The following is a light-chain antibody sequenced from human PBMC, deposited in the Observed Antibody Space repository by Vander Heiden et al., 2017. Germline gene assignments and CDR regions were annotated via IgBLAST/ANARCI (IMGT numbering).Light chain of an antibody. V-gene: IGLV3-9*01. CDR2: RDS. Sequence: SNDLTQPLSVSVALGQTATISCGGNNIGSKFVHWYQLRPGQAPVLVISRDSVRPSGIPERFSGSDSGNTATLTISRAQAGDEAVHYCQVWDTITVLFGGGTKLTVL. CDR1: NIGSKF. J-gene: IGLJ2*01. CDR3: QVWDTITVL.